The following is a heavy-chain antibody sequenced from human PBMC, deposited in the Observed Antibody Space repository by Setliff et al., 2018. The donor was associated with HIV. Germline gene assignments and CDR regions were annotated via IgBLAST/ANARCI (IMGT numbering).Heavy chain of an antibody. CDR1: GGSISSSSYY. J-gene: IGHJ6*03. CDR3: ARGRYRSRWYASDHYYIDV. D-gene: IGHD6-13*01. Sequence: ASETLSLTCTVSGGSISSSSYYWGWIRQPPGKGLQWIGSIYYRGSTYYNPSLKSRVTISVDTSKNQLSLKLRSVTAADTALYYCARGRYRSRWYASDHYYIDVWGKGTTVTVSS. V-gene: IGHV4-39*01. CDR2: IYYRGST.